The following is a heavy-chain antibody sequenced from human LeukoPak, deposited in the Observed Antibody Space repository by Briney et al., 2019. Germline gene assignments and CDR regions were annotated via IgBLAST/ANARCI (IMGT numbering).Heavy chain of an antibody. CDR3: ATREPNDSSGYYRWEAFDI. Sequence: SETLSLTCTVSGGSISSYYWSWIRQPPGKGLEWIGYIYYSGSTNYNPSLKSRVTISVDTSKNQFSLKLSSVTAADTAVYYCATREPNDSSGYYRWEAFDIWGQGTMVTVSS. D-gene: IGHD3-22*01. CDR1: GGSISSYY. J-gene: IGHJ3*02. CDR2: IYYSGST. V-gene: IGHV4-59*08.